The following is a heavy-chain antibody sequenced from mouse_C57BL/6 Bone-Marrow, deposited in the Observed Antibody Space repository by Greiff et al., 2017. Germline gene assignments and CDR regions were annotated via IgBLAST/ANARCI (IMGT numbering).Heavy chain of an antibody. Sequence: VQLQQSGPELVKPGASVKISCKASGYTFTDYYMNWVKQSHGKSLEWIGDINPNNGGTSYNQKFKGKATLTVDKSSSTAYMELRSLTSEDSAVYYCARSGRHYYGSSGGYFDVWGTGTTVTVSS. CDR3: ARSGRHYYGSSGGYFDV. D-gene: IGHD1-1*01. V-gene: IGHV1-26*01. CDR2: INPNNGGT. J-gene: IGHJ1*03. CDR1: GYTFTDYY.